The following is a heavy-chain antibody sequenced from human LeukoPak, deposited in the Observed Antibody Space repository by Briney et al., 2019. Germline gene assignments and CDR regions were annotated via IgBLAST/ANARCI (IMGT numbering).Heavy chain of an antibody. J-gene: IGHJ5*02. Sequence: PGGSLRLSCAASGFTFDDYGMRWVRQAPAKGREWVSGINWNGGSTGYADSVKGRFTISRDNAKNSLYLQMNSLRAEDTALYYCARELPDPIAWFGPWGQGTLVTVSS. D-gene: IGHD2-2*01. CDR3: ARELPDPIAWFGP. CDR2: INWNGGST. CDR1: GFTFDDYG. V-gene: IGHV3-20*04.